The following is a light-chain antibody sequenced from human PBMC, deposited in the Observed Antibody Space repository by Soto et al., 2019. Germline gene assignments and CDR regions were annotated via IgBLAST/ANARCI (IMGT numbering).Light chain of an antibody. J-gene: IGLJ1*01. CDR2: EAS. V-gene: IGLV2-23*01. Sequence: QSALTQPASVSGSPGQSITISCTVTGSDVRTYNLVSWYQQHPGKVPKLIIYEASKRPSGVSNRFSGSQPGNTASLTVSGLQAEDEDDYYCCSYAGDKTYVFGSGTKLTVL. CDR1: GSDVRTYNL. CDR3: CSYAGDKTYV.